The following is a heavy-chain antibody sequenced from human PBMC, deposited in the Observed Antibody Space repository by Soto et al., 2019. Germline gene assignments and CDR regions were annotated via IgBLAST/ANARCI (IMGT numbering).Heavy chain of an antibody. CDR2: IIPILGIA. V-gene: IGHV1-69*04. J-gene: IGHJ4*02. Sequence: GASVKVSCKASGGTFSSYTISWVRQAPGQGLEWMGRIIPILGIANYAQKFQGRVTITADKSTSTAYMELSSLRSEDTAVYYCAREIYGSGSYYNGGDYWGQGTLVTVSS. CDR3: AREIYGSGSYYNGGDY. D-gene: IGHD3-10*01. CDR1: GGTFSSYT.